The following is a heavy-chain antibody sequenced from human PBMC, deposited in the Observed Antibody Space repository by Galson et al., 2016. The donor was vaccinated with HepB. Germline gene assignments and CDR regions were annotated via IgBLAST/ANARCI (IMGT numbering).Heavy chain of an antibody. CDR1: GFSLSTSGMC. Sequence: PALVKPTQTLTLTCTCSGFSLSTSGMCVSWIRQPPGKALEWLALIDWDEDKYYSTSLKTRLTISKDTSKNQVVLTMTNMDPVDTATYYCARMKNYYYGMDVRGQGTTVTVSS. J-gene: IGHJ6*02. CDR2: IDWDEDK. V-gene: IGHV2-70*01. CDR3: ARMKNYYYGMDV.